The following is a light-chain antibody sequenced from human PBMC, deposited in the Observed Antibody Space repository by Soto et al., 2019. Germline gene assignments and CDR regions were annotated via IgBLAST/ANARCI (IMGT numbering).Light chain of an antibody. CDR2: GVS. J-gene: IGKJ1*01. CDR3: QQYNDSRT. CDR1: QSISSSY. V-gene: IGKV3-20*01. Sequence: IVLTQSPGTLSLSPGERATLSCRASQSISSSYLAWYQQKPGQAPRLLVYGVSSRASDVPDRFSGSGSGTDFTLNISSLEPEDSAVYYCQQYNDSRTFGQGTKVDI.